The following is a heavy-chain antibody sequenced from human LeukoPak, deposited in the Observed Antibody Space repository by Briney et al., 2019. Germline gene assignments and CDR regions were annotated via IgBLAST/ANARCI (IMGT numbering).Heavy chain of an antibody. D-gene: IGHD3-10*01. CDR1: GGSSSGYY. CDR2: INHSGST. Sequence: SSETLSLTCSVDGGSSSGYYWSWIRQPPGRGRVWIGEINHSGSTNYNPSLNRRVTISVDTSKNQFSLKLSSVAAAHTAVYYCARVMVRGVIRLDYWGQGTLVAVSS. V-gene: IGHV4-34*01. J-gene: IGHJ4*02. CDR3: ARVMVRGVIRLDY.